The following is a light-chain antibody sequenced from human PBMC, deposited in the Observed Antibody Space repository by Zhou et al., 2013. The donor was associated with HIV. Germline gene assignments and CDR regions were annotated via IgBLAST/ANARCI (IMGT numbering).Light chain of an antibody. CDR1: QSISDY. Sequence: EIVLTQSPATLSLSPGERATLSCRTSQSISDYLGWYQQRPGQAPRLLIYDASHRATGIPARFSGSGSGTEFTLTISSLQSEDFAVYYCQQYNNWPPWTFGQGTKVEIK. V-gene: IGKV3-15*01. CDR2: DAS. CDR3: QQYNNWPPWT. J-gene: IGKJ1*01.